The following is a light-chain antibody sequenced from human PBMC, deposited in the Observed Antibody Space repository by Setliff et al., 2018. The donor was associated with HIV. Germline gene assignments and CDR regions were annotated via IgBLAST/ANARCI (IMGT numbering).Light chain of an antibody. V-gene: IGLV1-44*01. Sequence: QAVVTRPPSASGTPGQRVTISCSGSSSNIGSNIVNWYQHLPGTAPKLLIYRNNQRPSGVPDRFSGSKSGTSASLAISGLQSEDEADYYCATWDDSLNGNVFGSGTKVTVL. CDR2: RNN. CDR3: ATWDDSLNGNV. J-gene: IGLJ1*01. CDR1: SSNIGSNI.